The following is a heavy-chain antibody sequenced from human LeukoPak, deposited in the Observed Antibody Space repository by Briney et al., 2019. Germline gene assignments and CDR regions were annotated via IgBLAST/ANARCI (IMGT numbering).Heavy chain of an antibody. D-gene: IGHD3-10*01. CDR3: ASFYYYGSGSPRDFDY. CDR1: GFTFSSYE. V-gene: IGHV3-48*03. J-gene: IGHJ4*02. CDR2: ISSSGSTI. Sequence: QPGGSLRLSCAASGFTFSSYEMNWVRQAPGKGLEWVSYISSSGSTIYYADSVKGRFTISRDNAKNSLYLQMNSLRAEDTAVYYCASFYYYGSGSPRDFDYWGQGTLVTVSS.